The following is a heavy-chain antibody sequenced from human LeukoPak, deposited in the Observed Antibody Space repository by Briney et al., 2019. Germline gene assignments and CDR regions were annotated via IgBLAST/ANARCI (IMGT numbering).Heavy chain of an antibody. CDR2: ISGSGGST. CDR1: GYAFSSYV. D-gene: IGHD6-13*01. V-gene: IGHV3-23*01. CDR3: AKVDGVRAAPGRGRVDS. J-gene: IGHJ4*02. Sequence: GGSLRLSCAASGYAFSSYVMTWVRQAPGKGLEWVSGISGSGGSTYDADSVKGRFTVSRDNSKSTLYLQLNSLRVEDTAVYYCAKVDGVRAAPGRGRVDSWGQGTLVTVSS.